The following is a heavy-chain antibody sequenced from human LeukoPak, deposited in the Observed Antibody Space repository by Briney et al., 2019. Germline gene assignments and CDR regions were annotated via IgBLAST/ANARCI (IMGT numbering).Heavy chain of an antibody. CDR3: ARSGDQDFDY. Sequence: GASVKVSCKASGGTFSTYAISWVRQAPGQGLEWMGRIIPILGIANYAQKFQGRVTITADKSTSTAYMELSSLRSEDTAVYYCARSGDQDFDYWGQGTLVTVSS. J-gene: IGHJ4*02. CDR2: IIPILGIA. D-gene: IGHD7-27*01. CDR1: GGTFSTYA. V-gene: IGHV1-69*04.